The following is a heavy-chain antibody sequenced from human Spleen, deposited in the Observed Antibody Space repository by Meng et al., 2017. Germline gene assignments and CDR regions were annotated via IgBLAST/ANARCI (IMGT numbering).Heavy chain of an antibody. CDR3: ARHVGGGYEIGFDY. Sequence: QLQLQESGPGLVKPAETLSLTCTVSGGSISSSSYYWGWIRQPPGKGLEWIGSIYYSGSTYYNPSLKSRVTISVDTSKNQLSMKLSSVTAADTAVFYCARHVGGGYEIGFDYWGQGTLVTVSS. CDR2: IYYSGST. D-gene: IGHD5-12*01. V-gene: IGHV4-39*01. CDR1: GGSISSSSYY. J-gene: IGHJ4*02.